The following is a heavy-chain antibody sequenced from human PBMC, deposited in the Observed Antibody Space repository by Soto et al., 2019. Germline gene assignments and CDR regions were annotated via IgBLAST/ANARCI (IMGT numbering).Heavy chain of an antibody. CDR2: IWYDGSNK. Sequence: GGSLRLSCAASGFTFSSYGMHWVRQAPGKGLEWVAVIWYDGSNKYYADSVKGRFTISRDNSKNTLYLQMNSLRAEDTAVYYCAREGTPTGPWFDPWGQGTLVTVSS. CDR1: GFTFSSYG. J-gene: IGHJ5*02. V-gene: IGHV3-33*01. D-gene: IGHD1-7*01. CDR3: AREGTPTGPWFDP.